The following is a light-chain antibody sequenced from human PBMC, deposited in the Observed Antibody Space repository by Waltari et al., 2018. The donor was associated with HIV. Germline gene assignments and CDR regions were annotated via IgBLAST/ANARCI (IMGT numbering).Light chain of an antibody. V-gene: IGLV2-14*01. CDR3: TSYTGNSTVDV. CDR1: SSDIGAYKS. Sequence: QSALTQPASVSGSPGQSITISCAGSSSDIGAYKSVCWYQQHPTKAPKLLIYEVSNRPSGVSDRFSGSKSANTASLTISGLRAEDEADYYCTSYTGNSTVDVFGTGTWVTV. CDR2: EVS. J-gene: IGLJ1*01.